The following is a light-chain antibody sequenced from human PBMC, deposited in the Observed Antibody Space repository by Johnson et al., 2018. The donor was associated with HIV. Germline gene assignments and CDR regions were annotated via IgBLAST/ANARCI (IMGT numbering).Light chain of an antibody. Sequence: QSVLTQPPSVSAAPGQKVTISCSGSSSNIGRNYVSWYQQLPGTAPKLLIFDNNKRPSGIPDRFSASKSGTSATLGITGLQTGDEAEYYCGTWDTSLSVYVFGTGTKVTVL. CDR1: SSNIGRNY. CDR2: DNN. CDR3: GTWDTSLSVYV. J-gene: IGLJ1*01. V-gene: IGLV1-51*01.